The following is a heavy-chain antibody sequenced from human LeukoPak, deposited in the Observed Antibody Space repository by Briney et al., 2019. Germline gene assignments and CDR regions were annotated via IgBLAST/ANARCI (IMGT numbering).Heavy chain of an antibody. Sequence: GGSLRLSCAASGFTFSSYAMSWVRQAPGKGLEWVSAISGSGGSTYNADSVKGRFTISRDNSKNTLYLQMNSLRAEDTAVYYCAPVAGYSGISFDYWGQGTLVTVSS. CDR2: ISGSGGST. D-gene: IGHD1-26*01. V-gene: IGHV3-23*01. CDR3: APVAGYSGISFDY. CDR1: GFTFSSYA. J-gene: IGHJ4*02.